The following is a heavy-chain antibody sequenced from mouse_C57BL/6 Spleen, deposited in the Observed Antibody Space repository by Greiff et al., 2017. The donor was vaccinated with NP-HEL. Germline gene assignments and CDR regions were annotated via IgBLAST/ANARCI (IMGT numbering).Heavy chain of an antibody. CDR1: GYSFTGYY. J-gene: IGHJ4*01. D-gene: IGHD2-12*01. Sequence: EVQGVESGPELVKPGASVKISCKASGYSFTGYYMHWVKQSHGNILDWIGYIYPYNGVSSYNQKFKGKATLTVDKSSSTAYMELRSLTSEDSAVYYCTRRDDGRAMDYWGQGTSVTVSS. CDR2: IYPYNGVS. V-gene: IGHV1-31*01. CDR3: TRRDDGRAMDY.